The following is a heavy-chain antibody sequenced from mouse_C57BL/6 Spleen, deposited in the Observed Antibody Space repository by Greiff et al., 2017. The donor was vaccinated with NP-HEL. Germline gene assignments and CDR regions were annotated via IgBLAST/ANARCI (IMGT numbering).Heavy chain of an antibody. D-gene: IGHD2-3*01. V-gene: IGHV1-76*01. Sequence: QVQLKESGAELVRPGASVKLSCKASGYTFTDYYINWVKQRPGQGLEWIARIYPGSGNTYYNEKFKGKATLTAEKSSSTAYMQLSSLTSEDSAVYFCARVTTYFDYWGQGTTLTVSS. CDR1: GYTFTDYY. CDR3: ARVTTYFDY. CDR2: IYPGSGNT. J-gene: IGHJ2*01.